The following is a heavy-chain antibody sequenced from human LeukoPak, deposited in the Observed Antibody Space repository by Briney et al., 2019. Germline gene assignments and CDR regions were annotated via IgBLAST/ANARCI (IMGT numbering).Heavy chain of an antibody. Sequence: SETLSLTCTVSGGSISSSSYYWGWIRQPPGKGLEWIGSIYYSGSTYYNPSLKSRVTISVDTSKNQFSLKLSSVTAADTAVYYCARLKGRLGAVDYWGQGTLVTVSS. CDR2: IYYSGST. CDR1: GGSISSSSYY. J-gene: IGHJ4*02. D-gene: IGHD7-27*01. CDR3: ARLKGRLGAVDY. V-gene: IGHV4-39*07.